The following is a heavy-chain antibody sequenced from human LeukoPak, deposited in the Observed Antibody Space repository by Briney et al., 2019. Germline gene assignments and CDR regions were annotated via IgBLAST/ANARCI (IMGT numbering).Heavy chain of an antibody. CDR1: GFTFSSYW. J-gene: IGHJ6*02. Sequence: PGGSLRLSCAASGFTFSSYWMHWVRQAPGKGLVWVSRINTDGSTTNYADSVKGRFTISRDNAKNTLYLQMNSLRGEDTAVYYRARDRQYGMDVWGQGTTVTVSS. CDR3: ARDRQYGMDV. CDR2: INTDGSTT. V-gene: IGHV3-74*01.